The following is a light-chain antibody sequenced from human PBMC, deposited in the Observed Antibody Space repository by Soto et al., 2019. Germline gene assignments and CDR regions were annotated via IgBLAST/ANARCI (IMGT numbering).Light chain of an antibody. CDR3: QQCNNWPLT. CDR1: QSVNTN. Sequence: EIVMTQSPATLSVSPGDRATLSCRASQSVNTNLAWFQQKPGQAPRLLIYGASTRATGVPSRFSGSASGTEFTLTISSLQSEDFAVYYCQQCNNWPLTFGGGTRLEIK. V-gene: IGKV3-15*01. J-gene: IGKJ4*01. CDR2: GAS.